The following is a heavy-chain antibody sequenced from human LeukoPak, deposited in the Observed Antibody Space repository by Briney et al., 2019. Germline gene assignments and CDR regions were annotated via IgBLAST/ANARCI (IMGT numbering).Heavy chain of an antibody. V-gene: IGHV4-39*01. Sequence: SETLSLTCTVSGGSISSSSYYWGWIRQPPGKGLEWIGSIYYSGSTYYNPSLKSRVTISVDTSKNQFSLKLSSVTAADTAVYYCARRVDYDFWSGYPAGPFDYWGQGTLVTVSS. CDR3: ARRVDYDFWSGYPAGPFDY. J-gene: IGHJ4*02. CDR1: GGSISSSSYY. D-gene: IGHD3-3*01. CDR2: IYYSGST.